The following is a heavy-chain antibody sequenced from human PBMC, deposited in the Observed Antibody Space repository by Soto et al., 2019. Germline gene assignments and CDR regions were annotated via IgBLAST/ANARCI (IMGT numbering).Heavy chain of an antibody. CDR2: IKSKTDGGTT. Sequence: SGRSPKPSCPAPRFTFSNAWMCWVRQAPGKXLEWVGRIKSKTDGGTTDYAAPVKGRFTISRDDSKNTLYLQMNSLKTEDTAVYYCTAPYSSGWRAYYYGMDVWGQGTTVTVSS. V-gene: IGHV3-15*01. CDR3: TAPYSSGWRAYYYGMDV. D-gene: IGHD6-19*01. CDR1: RFTFSNAW. J-gene: IGHJ6*02.